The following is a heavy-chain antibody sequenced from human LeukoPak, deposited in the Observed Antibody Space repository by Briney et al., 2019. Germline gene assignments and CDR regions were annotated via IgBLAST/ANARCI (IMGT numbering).Heavy chain of an antibody. CDR2: IYWNDDK. CDR3: AHYGMVTLFDY. Sequence: SGPTLVKPTQTLTLTCTFSGFSLSTSGVGVGWIRQPPGKALEWLALIYWNDDKRYSPSLKSRLTITKDTSKNQVVLTMTNMDPVDTATYYYAHYGMVTLFDYWAQGTLVTVSS. J-gene: IGHJ4*02. V-gene: IGHV2-5*01. D-gene: IGHD2-21*02. CDR1: GFSLSTSGVG.